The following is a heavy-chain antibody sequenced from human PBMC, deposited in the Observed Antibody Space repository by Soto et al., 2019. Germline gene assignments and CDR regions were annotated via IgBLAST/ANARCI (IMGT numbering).Heavy chain of an antibody. CDR3: ANAPIGYCSSTSCSPQIGFDY. CDR2: ISGSGGST. J-gene: IGHJ4*02. CDR1: GFTFSSYA. V-gene: IGHV3-23*01. Sequence: GGSLRLSCAASGFTFSSYAIICVRQSPGEWLEWVSAISGSGGSTYYADSVKGRFTISRDNSKNTLYLQMNSLRAEDTAVYYCANAPIGYCSSTSCSPQIGFDYWGQGTLVTVSS. D-gene: IGHD2-2*01.